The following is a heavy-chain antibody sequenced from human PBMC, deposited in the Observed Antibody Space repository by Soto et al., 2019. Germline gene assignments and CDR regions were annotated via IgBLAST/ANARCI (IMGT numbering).Heavy chain of an antibody. V-gene: IGHV4-39*02. CDR3: ARDVVRGVIGSHHNWFDP. D-gene: IGHD3-10*01. CDR1: GGSISSSSYY. J-gene: IGHJ5*02. CDR2: IYYSGST. Sequence: SETLSLTCTVSGGSISSSSYYWGWIRQPPGKGLEWIGSIYYSGSTYYNPSLKSRVTISVDTSKNQFSLKLSSVTAADTAVYYCARDVVRGVIGSHHNWFDPWGQGTLVTVSS.